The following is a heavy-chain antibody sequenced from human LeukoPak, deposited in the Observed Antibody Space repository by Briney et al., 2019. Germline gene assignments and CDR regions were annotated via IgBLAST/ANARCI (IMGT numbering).Heavy chain of an antibody. D-gene: IGHD6-19*01. V-gene: IGHV1-2*02. J-gene: IGHJ4*02. Sequence: VASVKVSCKASGYTFTGYYMHWVRQAPGQGLEWMGWINPNSGGTNYAQKFQGRVTMTRDTSISTAYMELSRLRSDDTAVYYCARDLKRLTSGWITAAAGDYWGQGALVTVSS. CDR1: GYTFTGYY. CDR2: INPNSGGT. CDR3: ARDLKRLTSGWITAAAGDY.